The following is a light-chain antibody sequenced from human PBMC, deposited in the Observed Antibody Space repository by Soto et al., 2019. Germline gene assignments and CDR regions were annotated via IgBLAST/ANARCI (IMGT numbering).Light chain of an antibody. Sequence: EIVLTQSPGTLSLSPGERATLSCRASQSVSSKYLVWYQQKPGQAPRLLIYGASSRATGIPDRFSGSGSGSVFPHTMGVLDPDDLAVYFGEQYGKPQFTARPGPKVDIK. CDR3: EQYGKPQFT. V-gene: IGKV3-20*01. J-gene: IGKJ3*01. CDR1: QSVSSKY. CDR2: GAS.